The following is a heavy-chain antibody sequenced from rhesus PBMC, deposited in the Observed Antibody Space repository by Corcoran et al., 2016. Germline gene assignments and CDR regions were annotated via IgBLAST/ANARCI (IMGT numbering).Heavy chain of an antibody. CDR3: ARITVLVVVAPIDY. CDR1: GGSISDSSR. V-gene: IGHV4S10*01. CDR2: LHVIITST. J-gene: IGHJ4*01. Sequence: QVQLQESGPGGVKPSETLSLTCAVSGGSISDSSRWRWIRRPPGKGLEWIGYLHVIITSTNYTPSLRSRVTSSKDTSKNQYSLKLSSVTAADTAVYYCARITVLVVVAPIDYWGQGALVTVSS. D-gene: IGHD2-21*01.